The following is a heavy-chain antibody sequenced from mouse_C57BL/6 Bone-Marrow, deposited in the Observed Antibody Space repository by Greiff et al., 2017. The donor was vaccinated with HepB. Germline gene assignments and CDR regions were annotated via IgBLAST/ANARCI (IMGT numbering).Heavy chain of an antibody. CDR3: ARTGPYYAMDY. Sequence: EVKVVESGGGLVKPGGSLKLSCAASGFTFSDYGMHWVRQAPEKGLEWVAYISSGSSTIYYADTVKGRFTISRDNAKNTLFLQMTSLRSEDTAMYYCARTGPYYAMDYWGQGTSVTVSS. V-gene: IGHV5-17*01. J-gene: IGHJ4*01. CDR1: GFTFSDYG. CDR2: ISSGSSTI. D-gene: IGHD4-1*01.